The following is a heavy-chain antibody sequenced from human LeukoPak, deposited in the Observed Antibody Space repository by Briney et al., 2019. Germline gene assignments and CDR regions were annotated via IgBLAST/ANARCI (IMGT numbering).Heavy chain of an antibody. CDR2: IYYSGST. Sequence: SETLSLTCTVSGGSISSSSYYWGWTRQPPGKGLEWIGSIYYSGSTYYNPSLKSRVTISVDTSKNQFSLKLSSVTAADTAVYYCARHSISDIVVVPASYFDYWGQGTLVTVSS. J-gene: IGHJ4*02. CDR3: ARHSISDIVVVPASYFDY. V-gene: IGHV4-39*01. D-gene: IGHD2-2*01. CDR1: GGSISSSSYY.